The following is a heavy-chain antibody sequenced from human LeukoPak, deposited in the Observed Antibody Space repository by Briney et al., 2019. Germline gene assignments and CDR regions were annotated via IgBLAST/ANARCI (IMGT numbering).Heavy chain of an antibody. D-gene: IGHD2-2*01. Sequence: SGGSLRLSCAASGFTSSSYAMSWVRQAPGKGLEWVSAISGSGGSTYYADSVKGRFTISRDNSKNTLYLQMNSLRAEDTAVYYCAKDIVVVPAAIDYWGQGTLVTVSS. J-gene: IGHJ4*02. CDR3: AKDIVVVPAAIDY. CDR1: GFTSSSYA. CDR2: ISGSGGST. V-gene: IGHV3-23*01.